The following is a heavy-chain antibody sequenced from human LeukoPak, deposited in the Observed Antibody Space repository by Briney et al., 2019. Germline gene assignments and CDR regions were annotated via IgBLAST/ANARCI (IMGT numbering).Heavy chain of an antibody. Sequence: GASVKVSCKASGYTFTSYDINWVRQATGQGLEWMGWMNPNSGNTGYAQKFQGRVTMTRNTSISTAYMELSSLRAEDTPVYYCAKHSSSWYEDFQHWGQGTLVTVSS. CDR2: MNPNSGNT. V-gene: IGHV1-8*01. D-gene: IGHD6-13*01. CDR1: GYTFTSYD. CDR3: AKHSSSWYEDFQH. J-gene: IGHJ1*01.